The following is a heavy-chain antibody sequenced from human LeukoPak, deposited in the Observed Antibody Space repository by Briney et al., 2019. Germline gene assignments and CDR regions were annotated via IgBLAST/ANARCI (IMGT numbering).Heavy chain of an antibody. J-gene: IGHJ4*02. V-gene: IGHV1-69*13. CDR2: IIPIFGTA. CDR1: GGTFGSYA. D-gene: IGHD2-2*01. CDR3: ARVGVGYCSSTSCPRSYFDY. Sequence: ASVKVSCKASGGTFGSYAISWVRQAPGQGLEWMGGIIPIFGTANYAQKFQGRVTITADESTSTAYMELSSLRSEDTAVYYCARVGVGYCSSTSCPRSYFDYWGQGTLVTVSS.